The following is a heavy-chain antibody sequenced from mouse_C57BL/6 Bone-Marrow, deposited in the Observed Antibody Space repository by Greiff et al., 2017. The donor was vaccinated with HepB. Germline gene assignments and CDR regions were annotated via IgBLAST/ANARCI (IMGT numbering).Heavy chain of an antibody. CDR2: IYPGSGST. Sequence: QVQLQQSGAELVKPGASVKMSCKASGYTFTSYWITWVKQRPGQGLEWIGDIYPGSGSTNYNEKFKSKATLTVDTSSSTAYMQLSSLTSEDSAVYYCARRGLGEAMDYWGQGTSVTVSS. J-gene: IGHJ4*01. V-gene: IGHV1-55*01. D-gene: IGHD2-13*01. CDR1: GYTFTSYW. CDR3: ARRGLGEAMDY.